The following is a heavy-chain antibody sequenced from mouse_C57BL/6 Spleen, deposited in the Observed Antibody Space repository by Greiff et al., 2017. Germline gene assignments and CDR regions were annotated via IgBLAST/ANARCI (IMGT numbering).Heavy chain of an antibody. Sequence: VQLQQSGPELVKPGASVKISCKASGYTFTDYYMNWVKQSHGKSLEWIGDINPNNGGTSYNQKFKGKATLTVDKSSSTAYMELRSLTSEDSAVYYCARYGSSYVWFAYWGQGTLVTVSA. CDR3: ARYGSSYVWFAY. J-gene: IGHJ3*01. CDR1: GYTFTDYY. CDR2: INPNNGGT. D-gene: IGHD1-1*01. V-gene: IGHV1-26*01.